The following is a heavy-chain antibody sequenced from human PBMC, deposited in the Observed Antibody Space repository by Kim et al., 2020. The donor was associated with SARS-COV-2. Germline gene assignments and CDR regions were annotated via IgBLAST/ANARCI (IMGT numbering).Heavy chain of an antibody. CDR2: T. Sequence: TRYSPSVQGQVTISADKSISTAYLQWSSLKASDTAMYYCARYSSSSGVDVWGQGTTVTVSS. J-gene: IGHJ6*02. CDR3: ARYSSSSGVDV. V-gene: IGHV5-51*01. D-gene: IGHD6-6*01.